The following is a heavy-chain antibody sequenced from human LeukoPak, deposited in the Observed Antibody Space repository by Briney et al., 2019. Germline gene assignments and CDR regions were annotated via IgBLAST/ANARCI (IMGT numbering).Heavy chain of an antibody. Sequence: WASVKVSCKASGYTFSSYGISWVRQAPGQGLEWMGWINGNKGNTNYAQKVQGRVTMTTDTSTSTAYMELRSLRSDDTAVYYCARDLIMYGSESYFDDTFDIWGQGTKVTVSS. CDR2: INGNKGNT. D-gene: IGHD3-10*01. V-gene: IGHV1-18*01. CDR3: ARDLIMYGSESYFDDTFDI. CDR1: GYTFSSYG. J-gene: IGHJ3*02.